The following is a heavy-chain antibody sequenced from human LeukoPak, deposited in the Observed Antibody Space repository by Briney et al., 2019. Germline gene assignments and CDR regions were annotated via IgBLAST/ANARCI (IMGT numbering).Heavy chain of an antibody. CDR1: GFTFSSYA. Sequence: GGSLRLSCAASGFTFSSYAMHWVRQAPGKGLEWVAVISYDGSNKYYADSVKGRFTISRDNSKNTLYLQMNSLRAEDTAVYYCATSMVRGGGFDYWGQGTLVTVSS. V-gene: IGHV3-30-3*01. CDR2: ISYDGSNK. D-gene: IGHD3-10*01. CDR3: ATSMVRGGGFDY. J-gene: IGHJ4*02.